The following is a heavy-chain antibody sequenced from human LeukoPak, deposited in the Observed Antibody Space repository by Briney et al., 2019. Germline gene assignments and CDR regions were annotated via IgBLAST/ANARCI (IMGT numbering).Heavy chain of an antibody. CDR2: INHSGST. Sequence: PSEILSLTCAVYGGSFSGYYWSWIRQPPGKGLEWIGEINHSGSTNYNPSLKSRVTISVDTSKNQFSLKLSSVTAADTAVYYCASGSSSLFDYWGQGTLVTVSS. CDR3: ASGSSSLFDY. CDR1: GGSFSGYY. D-gene: IGHD6-13*01. V-gene: IGHV4-34*01. J-gene: IGHJ4*02.